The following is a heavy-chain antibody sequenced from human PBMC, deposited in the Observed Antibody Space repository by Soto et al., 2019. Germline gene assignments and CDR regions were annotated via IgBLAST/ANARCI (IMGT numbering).Heavy chain of an antibody. J-gene: IGHJ4*02. D-gene: IGHD3-10*01. V-gene: IGHV1-2*04. CDR3: ARDARGDEAPMDY. Sequence: ASVKVSCKASGYTFTGNYMHWVRQAPGQGLEWMGWINPNSGGTNYAQKFQGWVTMTRDTSISTAYMELSRLRSDDTAVYYCARDARGDEAPMDYWGQGTLVTVSS. CDR2: INPNSGGT. CDR1: GYTFTGNY.